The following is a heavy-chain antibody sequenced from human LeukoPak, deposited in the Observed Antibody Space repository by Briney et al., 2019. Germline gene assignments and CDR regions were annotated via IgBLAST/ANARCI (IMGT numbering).Heavy chain of an antibody. CDR2: ISGSGGST. J-gene: IGHJ4*02. CDR1: GFTFSSYA. Sequence: PGGSLRLSCAASGFTFSSYAMSWVRQAPGKGLEWVSAISGSGGSTYYADSVKGRFTISRDNSKNTLYLQMNSLRAEDTAVYYCARVTYYYDSSGYYEFDYWGQGTLVTVSS. CDR3: ARVTYYYDSSGYYEFDY. V-gene: IGHV3-23*01. D-gene: IGHD3-22*01.